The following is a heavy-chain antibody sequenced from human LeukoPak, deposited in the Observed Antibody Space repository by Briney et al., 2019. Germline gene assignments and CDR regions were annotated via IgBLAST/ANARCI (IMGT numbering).Heavy chain of an antibody. J-gene: IGHJ5*02. CDR3: ARHGVATWFDP. D-gene: IGHD2-15*01. V-gene: IGHV4-34*01. Sequence: SETLSLTCAVYGGSFSDYSWSWIRQPPAKGLEWIGEINHSGSTNYNPSLKSQVTMSVDTSKNQFSVKLSSVTAADTAVYYCARHGVATWFDPWGQGTLVTVSS. CDR1: GGSFSDYS. CDR2: INHSGST.